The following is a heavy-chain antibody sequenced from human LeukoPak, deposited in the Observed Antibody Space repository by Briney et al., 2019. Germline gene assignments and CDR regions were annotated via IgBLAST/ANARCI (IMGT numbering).Heavy chain of an antibody. Sequence: SETLSLTCAVYGGSFSGYYWSWIRQPPGKGLEWIGEINHSGSTNYSPSLKSRVTISVDTSKNQFSLKLSSVTAADTAVYYCARGLAAGYYYYYYGMDVWGQGTTVTVSS. V-gene: IGHV4-34*01. CDR3: ARGLAAGYYYYYYGMDV. D-gene: IGHD6-13*01. J-gene: IGHJ6*02. CDR2: INHSGST. CDR1: GGSFSGYY.